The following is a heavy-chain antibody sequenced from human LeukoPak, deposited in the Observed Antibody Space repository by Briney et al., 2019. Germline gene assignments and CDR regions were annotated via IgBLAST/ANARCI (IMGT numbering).Heavy chain of an antibody. CDR2: IIPIFGTA. Sequence: SVKVSCKASGGTFSSYAISWVRQAPGQGLEWMGGIIPIFGTANYAQKFQGRVTITADESTSTAYMELSSLRSEDTAVYYCASGYYYDSSGYYYDVDYWGQGTLVTVSS. CDR1: GGTFSSYA. CDR3: ASGYYYDSSGYYYDVDY. D-gene: IGHD3-22*01. J-gene: IGHJ4*02. V-gene: IGHV1-69*13.